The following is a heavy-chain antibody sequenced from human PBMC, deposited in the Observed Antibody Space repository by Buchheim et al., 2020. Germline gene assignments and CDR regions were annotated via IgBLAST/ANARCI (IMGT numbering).Heavy chain of an antibody. D-gene: IGHD3-10*01. J-gene: IGHJ6*03. Sequence: EVQLVESGGGLVQPGGSLRLSCAASGFTFSSYWMSWVRQAPGKGLEWVAYINQDGSEKYYVDSVQGRFTIYRDNAKNSLYLQMNSLRAEDTAVYYCARDHRAGPMDVWGKGTT. CDR1: GFTFSSYW. CDR2: INQDGSEK. CDR3: ARDHRAGPMDV. V-gene: IGHV3-7*01.